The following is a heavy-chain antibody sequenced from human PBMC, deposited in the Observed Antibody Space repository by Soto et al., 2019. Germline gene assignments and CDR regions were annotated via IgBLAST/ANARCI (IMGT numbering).Heavy chain of an antibody. Sequence: SETLSLTCTVSGISISNYYWSWIRQPPGKGLEWIGYIYDSGSTSYNPSLETGVTISVDTSKNQFSLKLTSVTPADTAIYYCARVKRSTSRLDPWGQGTLVTVSS. D-gene: IGHD1-26*01. V-gene: IGHV4-59*01. CDR3: ARVKRSTSRLDP. CDR1: GISISNYY. CDR2: IYDSGST. J-gene: IGHJ5*02.